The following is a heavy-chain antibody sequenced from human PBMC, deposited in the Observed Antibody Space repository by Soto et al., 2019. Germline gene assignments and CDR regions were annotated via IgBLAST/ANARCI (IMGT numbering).Heavy chain of an antibody. CDR1: GYTFTSFH. Sequence: QVQLVQSGAEVKKPGASVKVSCKASGYTFTSFHISWVRQAPGQGLEWMGWISAYNGNTNYAQNLQGRVTMTTDTSTSTDYMELRSLRSDATAMYYCARDSPPIASWGQGTLVTVSS. J-gene: IGHJ5*02. V-gene: IGHV1-18*01. D-gene: IGHD3-3*02. CDR2: ISAYNGNT. CDR3: ARDSPPIAS.